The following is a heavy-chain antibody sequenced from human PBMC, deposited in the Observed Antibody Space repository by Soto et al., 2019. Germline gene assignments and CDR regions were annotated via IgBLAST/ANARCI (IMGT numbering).Heavy chain of an antibody. J-gene: IGHJ4*02. CDR3: ARHSYCSSTSCSDY. V-gene: IGHV4-59*08. Sequence: SETLSLTCAVYGGSFSGYYWSWIRQPPGKGLEWIGYIYYSGSTNYNPSLKSRVTISVDTSKTQFSLKLSSVTAADTAVYYCARHSYCSSTSCSDYWGQGTLVTVSS. CDR1: GGSFSGYY. CDR2: IYYSGST. D-gene: IGHD2-2*01.